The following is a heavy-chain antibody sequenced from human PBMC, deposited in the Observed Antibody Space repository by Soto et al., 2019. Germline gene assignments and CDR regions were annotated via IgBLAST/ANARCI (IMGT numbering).Heavy chain of an antibody. V-gene: IGHV1-69*01. J-gene: IGHJ5*02. CDR1: GGTFSSYA. D-gene: IGHD2-2*01. Sequence: QVQLVQSGAEVKKPGSSVKVSCKASGGTFSSYAISWVRQAPGQGLEWMGGIIPIFGTANYAQKSQGRVTITADESTSTAYMELSSLRSEDTAVYYCASSPGVNVPAAKVGPWFDPWGQGTLVTVSS. CDR2: IIPIFGTA. CDR3: ASSPGVNVPAAKVGPWFDP.